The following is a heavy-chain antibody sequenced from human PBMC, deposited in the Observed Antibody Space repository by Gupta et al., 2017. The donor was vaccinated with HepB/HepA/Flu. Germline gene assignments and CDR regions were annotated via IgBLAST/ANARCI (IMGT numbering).Heavy chain of an antibody. CDR2: INPNSGGT. Sequence: QVQLVQSGAEVKKPGASVKVSCKASGYTFTGYYMHWVRQAPGQGLEWMGWINPNSGGTNYAQKFQGRVTMTRDTSISTAYMELSRLRSDDTAVYYCARGPEQIPYYDILRFDPWGQGTLVTVSS. V-gene: IGHV1-2*02. D-gene: IGHD3-9*01. CDR3: ARGPEQIPYYDILRFDP. CDR1: GYTFTGYY. J-gene: IGHJ5*02.